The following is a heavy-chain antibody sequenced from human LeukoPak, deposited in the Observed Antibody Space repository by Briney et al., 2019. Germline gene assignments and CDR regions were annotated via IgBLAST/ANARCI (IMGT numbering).Heavy chain of an antibody. CDR2: IYHSGST. D-gene: IGHD2-2*01. V-gene: IGHV4-38-2*01. CDR3: ARVVPAATYYFDY. CDR1: GYSISSGYY. J-gene: IGHJ4*02. Sequence: SETLSLTCAVSGYSISSGYYWGWIRQPPGKGLEWIGSIYHSGSTYCNPSLKSRVTISVDTSKNQFSLKLSSVTAADTAVYYCARVVPAATYYFDYWGQGTLVTVSS.